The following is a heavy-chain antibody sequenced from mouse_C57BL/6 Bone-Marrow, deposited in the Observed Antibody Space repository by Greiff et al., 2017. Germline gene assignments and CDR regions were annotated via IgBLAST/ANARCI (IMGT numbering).Heavy chain of an antibody. V-gene: IGHV1-82*01. CDR1: GYAFSSSW. CDR3: ARHMVTTRAWFAY. CDR2: IYPGDGDT. Sequence: VHLVESGPELVKPGASVKISCKASGYAFSSSWMNWVKQRPGKGLEWIGRIYPGDGDTNYNGKFKGKATLTADKSSSTAYMQLSSLTSEDSAVYFCARHMVTTRAWFAYWGQGTLVTVSA. D-gene: IGHD2-2*01. J-gene: IGHJ3*01.